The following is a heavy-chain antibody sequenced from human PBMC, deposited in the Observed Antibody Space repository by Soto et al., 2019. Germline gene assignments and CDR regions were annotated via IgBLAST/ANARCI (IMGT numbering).Heavy chain of an antibody. CDR2: IIPIFGTA. CDR1: GGTFSSYA. D-gene: IGHD3-10*01. J-gene: IGHJ6*02. CDR3: ASPDSGSPLPPYYYYYGMDV. V-gene: IGHV1-69*01. Sequence: QVQLVQSGAEVKKPGSSVKVSCKASGGTFSSYAISWVRQAPGQGLEWMGGIIPIFGTANYAQKFQGRVTITADESTSTAYMELSSLRSEDTAVYYCASPDSGSPLPPYYYYYGMDVWGQGTTVTVSS.